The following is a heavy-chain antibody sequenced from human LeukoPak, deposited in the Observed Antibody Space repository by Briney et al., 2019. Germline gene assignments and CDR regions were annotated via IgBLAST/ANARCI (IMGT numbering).Heavy chain of an antibody. Sequence: GGSLRLSCAASGFTFSSYSMNWVRQAPGKGLEWVSSISSSSSCIYYADSVKGRFTISRDNAKNSLYLQMNSLRAEDTAVYYCARDRVRKNAFDIWGQGTTVTVSS. CDR2: ISSSSSCI. CDR1: GFTFSSYS. J-gene: IGHJ3*02. D-gene: IGHD2-21*01. V-gene: IGHV3-21*01. CDR3: ARDRVRKNAFDI.